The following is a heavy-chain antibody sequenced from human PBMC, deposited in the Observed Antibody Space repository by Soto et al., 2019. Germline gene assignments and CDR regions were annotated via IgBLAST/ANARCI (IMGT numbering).Heavy chain of an antibody. V-gene: IGHV4-59*01. J-gene: IGHJ4*02. D-gene: IGHD6-6*01. CDR1: GGSISSYY. Sequence: SETLSLTCTASGGSISSYYWSWIRQPPGKGLEWIGYIYYSGSTNYNPSLKSRVTISVDTSKNQFSLKLSSVTAADTAVYYCAKRHSSSSYFGYWGQGTLVTVSS. CDR2: IYYSGST. CDR3: AKRHSSSSYFGY.